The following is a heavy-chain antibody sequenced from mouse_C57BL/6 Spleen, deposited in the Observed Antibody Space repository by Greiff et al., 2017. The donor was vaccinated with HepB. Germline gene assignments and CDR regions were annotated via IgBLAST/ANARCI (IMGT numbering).Heavy chain of an antibody. CDR3: ARDGYDGYAMDY. CDR1: GYTFTSYW. V-gene: IGHV1-53*01. D-gene: IGHD2-2*01. J-gene: IGHJ4*01. Sequence: QVQLQQSGTELVKPGASVKLSCKASGYTFTSYWMHWVKQRPGQGLEWIGNINPSNGGTNYNEKFKSKATLTVDKSSSTAYMQLSSLTSEDSAVYYCARDGYDGYAMDYWGQGTSVTVSS. CDR2: INPSNGGT.